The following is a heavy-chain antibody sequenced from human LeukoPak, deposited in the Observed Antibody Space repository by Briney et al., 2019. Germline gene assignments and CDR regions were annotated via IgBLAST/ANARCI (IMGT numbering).Heavy chain of an antibody. CDR3: ARDWLRYCSSTSCYAGNWFDP. D-gene: IGHD2-2*01. V-gene: IGHV1-2*02. CDR2: INPNSGGT. J-gene: IGHJ5*02. CDR1: GYTFTGYY. Sequence: ASVKVSCKASGYTFTGYYMHWVRQAPGQGLECMGWINPNSGGTNYAQKFQGRVTMTRDTSISTAYMELSRLRSDDTAVYYCARDWLRYCSSTSCYAGNWFDPWGQGTLVTVSS.